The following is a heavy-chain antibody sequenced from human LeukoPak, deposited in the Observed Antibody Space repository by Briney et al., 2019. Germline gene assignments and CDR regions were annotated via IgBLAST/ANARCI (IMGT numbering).Heavy chain of an antibody. J-gene: IGHJ4*02. CDR3: AREAASGYVGY. CDR2: IYYSGST. Sequence: SETLSFTCTVSGGSISSYYWSWIRQPPGKGLEWIGYIYYSGSTKYNPALKSRVTISIDSSKNQFSLNLSSVTAADTAVYYCAREAASGYVGYWGQGTLVTVSS. D-gene: IGHD2-15*01. V-gene: IGHV4-59*13. CDR1: GGSISSYY.